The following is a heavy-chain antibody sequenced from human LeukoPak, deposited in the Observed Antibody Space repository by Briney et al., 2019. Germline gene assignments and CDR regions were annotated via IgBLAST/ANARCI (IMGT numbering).Heavy chain of an antibody. D-gene: IGHD5-18*01. Sequence: SGTLSLTCTVSGGSISSYYWSWIRQPPGKGLEGVGYIYYSGSTNYNPSLKSRVTISVHTSKNQFSLKLSSVTAADTAVYYCARQGRGYSYGTIDYWGQGTLVTVSS. V-gene: IGHV4-59*08. CDR3: ARQGRGYSYGTIDY. CDR1: GGSISSYY. CDR2: IYYSGST. J-gene: IGHJ4*02.